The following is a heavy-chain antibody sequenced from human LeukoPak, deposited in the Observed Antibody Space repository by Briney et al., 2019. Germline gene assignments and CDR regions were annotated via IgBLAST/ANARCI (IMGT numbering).Heavy chain of an antibody. V-gene: IGHV3-30*03. CDR1: GFSFTYYG. CDR3: ARDLSGVAGYTYGRGIDY. CDR2: ISYDGSNK. D-gene: IGHD5-18*01. Sequence: GGSLRLSCAASGFSFTYYGMHWVRQAPGKGLEWVAVISYDGSNKYYTDSVKGRFTFSRDNSKNTLYLQMNSLRAEDTAVYYCARDLSGVAGYTYGRGIDYWGQGTLVTVSS. J-gene: IGHJ4*02.